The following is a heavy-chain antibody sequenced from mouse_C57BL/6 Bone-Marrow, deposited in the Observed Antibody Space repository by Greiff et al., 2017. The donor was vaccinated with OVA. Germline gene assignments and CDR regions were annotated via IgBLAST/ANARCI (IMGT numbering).Heavy chain of an antibody. CDR1: GFTFSDYG. V-gene: IGHV5-17*01. CDR3: ATDGFAY. J-gene: IGHJ3*01. Sequence: EVKLVESGGGLVKPGGSLKLSCAASGFTFSDYGMHWVRQAPEQGLEWVAYISSGSSTIYYADTVKGRFTISRDNAKNTLFLQMTSLRSEDTAMYYCATDGFAYWGQGTLVTVSA. CDR2: ISSGSSTI.